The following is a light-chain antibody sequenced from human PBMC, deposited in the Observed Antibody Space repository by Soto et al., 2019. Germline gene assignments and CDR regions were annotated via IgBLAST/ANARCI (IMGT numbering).Light chain of an antibody. CDR2: TAS. CDR1: QGIGNN. J-gene: IGKJ1*01. Sequence: DIQMTQSPSSLSASVGDRVTITCRASQGIGNNLACYQQKPGKVPKVLIYTASTLHSGVPSRFSGSGSGTDFTLTINSLQPEDVATYFCQKYDSVPWSFGQGTRVEI. V-gene: IGKV1-27*01. CDR3: QKYDSVPWS.